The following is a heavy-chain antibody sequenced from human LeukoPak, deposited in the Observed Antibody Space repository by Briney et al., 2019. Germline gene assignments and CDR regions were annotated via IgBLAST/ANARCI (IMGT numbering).Heavy chain of an antibody. CDR1: GFTFSTYA. J-gene: IGHJ4*02. V-gene: IGHV4-34*01. D-gene: IGHD3-10*01. Sequence: GSLRLSCAVSGFTFSTYAMSWVRQPPGKGLEWIGEISHSGRTNYNPSLKSRVAISLDKSKNQFSLRLTSVTAADTAVYFCARGPRFGHPRFDSWDQGALVTVSS. CDR3: ARGPRFGHPRFDS. CDR2: ISHSGRT.